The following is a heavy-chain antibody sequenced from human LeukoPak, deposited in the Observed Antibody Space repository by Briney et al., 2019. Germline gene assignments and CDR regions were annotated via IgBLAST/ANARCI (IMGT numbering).Heavy chain of an antibody. V-gene: IGHV1-69*05. CDR3: ASGGGMMATKLTPVY. J-gene: IGHJ4*02. Sequence: GSSVKVSCKASGGTFSTYAVNWVRQAPGQGLEWMGGIIPLFGTANYAQKFQGRVTITTDESTSTAYMELGSLRSEDTAVYYCASGGGMMATKLTPVYWGQGTLVTVSS. D-gene: IGHD5-24*01. CDR1: GGTFSTYA. CDR2: IIPLFGTA.